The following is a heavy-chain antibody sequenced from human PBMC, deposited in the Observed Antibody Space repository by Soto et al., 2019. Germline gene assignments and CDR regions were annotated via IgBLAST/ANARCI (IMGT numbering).Heavy chain of an antibody. J-gene: IGHJ6*02. V-gene: IGHV5-51*01. CDR3: ARRDGYNLGRYYYYGMDV. Sequence: PGESLKIACRGTGYNFTKNWIGWVRQMPGKGLEWMGIIYPGDSETRYSPSFQGQVTISVDKSISTAYLQWSSLKASDTAMYYCARRDGYNLGRYYYYGMDVWGQGTTVTVSS. D-gene: IGHD5-12*01. CDR2: IYPGDSET. CDR1: GYNFTKNW.